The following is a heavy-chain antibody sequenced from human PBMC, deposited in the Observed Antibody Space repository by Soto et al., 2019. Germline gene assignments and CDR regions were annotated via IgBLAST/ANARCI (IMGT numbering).Heavy chain of an antibody. CDR1: GYTFTSYA. D-gene: IGHD3-22*01. CDR3: ARTSGYYFVDY. V-gene: IGHV1-3*01. J-gene: IGHJ4*02. Sequence: QVQLVQSGAEVKKPGASVKVSCKASGYTFTSYAMHWVRQAPGQRLEWMGWINAGNGNTKYSQKFQGRVTITRDTSASTAYMELSSLRFEDTAVYYSARTSGYYFVDYWGQGTLVTVSS. CDR2: INAGNGNT.